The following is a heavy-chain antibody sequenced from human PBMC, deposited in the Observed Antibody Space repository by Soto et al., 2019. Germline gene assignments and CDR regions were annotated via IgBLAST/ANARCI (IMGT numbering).Heavy chain of an antibody. CDR1: GFTFRSSA. J-gene: IGHJ6*02. CDR3: ASSTYYYGSGSYYPPYYYGMDV. CDR2: ISCDGSNK. D-gene: IGHD3-10*01. V-gene: IGHV3-30-3*01. Sequence: GGSLRLSCAASGFTFRSSAMPWVRQAPGKGLEWVAVISCDGSNKYYADSVKGRFTISRDNSKNTLYLQRNSLRAEDTAVYYCASSTYYYGSGSYYPPYYYGMDVWGQGTTVTVSS.